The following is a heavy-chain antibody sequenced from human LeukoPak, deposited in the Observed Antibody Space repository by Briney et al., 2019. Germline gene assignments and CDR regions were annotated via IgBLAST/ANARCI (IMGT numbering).Heavy chain of an antibody. Sequence: WASVNVSCKASGGTFSSYAISWVRQAPGQGLEWMGGIIPIFGTANYAQKFQGRVTITADESTSTAYMELSSLRSEDTAVYYCARDYCSSTSCFHYWGQGTLVTVSS. CDR1: GGTFSSYA. J-gene: IGHJ4*02. CDR3: ARDYCSSTSCFHY. D-gene: IGHD2-2*01. CDR2: IIPIFGTA. V-gene: IGHV1-69*13.